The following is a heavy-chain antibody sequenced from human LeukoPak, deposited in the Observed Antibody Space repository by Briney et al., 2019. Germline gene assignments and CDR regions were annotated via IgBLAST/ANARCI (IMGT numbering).Heavy chain of an antibody. CDR1: GYTFTCYY. CDR2: INPNSGGT. J-gene: IGHJ4*02. CDR3: ARGRLELYSGSYSNPPFY. D-gene: IGHD1-26*01. Sequence: APVKVSCKASGYTFTCYYMHWVRQAPGQGLEWMGWINPNSGGTNYAQKFQGRVTMTRDTSISTAYMELSRLRSDDTAVYYCARGRLELYSGSYSNPPFYWGQGTLVTVSS. V-gene: IGHV1-2*02.